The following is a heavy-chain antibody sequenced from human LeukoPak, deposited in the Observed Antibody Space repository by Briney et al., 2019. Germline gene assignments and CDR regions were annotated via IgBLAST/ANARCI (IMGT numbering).Heavy chain of an antibody. V-gene: IGHV4-4*07. J-gene: IGHJ4*02. D-gene: IGHD4-17*01. CDR2: IYTSGST. CDR1: GGSISSYY. CDR3: ARGSAVTSYFDY. Sequence: SETLSLTCTVSGGSISSYYWSWVRQPAGKGLEWIGRIYTSGSTNYNPSLKSRVTMSVDTSKNQFSLKLSSVTAADTAVYYCARGSAVTSYFDYWGQGTLVTVSS.